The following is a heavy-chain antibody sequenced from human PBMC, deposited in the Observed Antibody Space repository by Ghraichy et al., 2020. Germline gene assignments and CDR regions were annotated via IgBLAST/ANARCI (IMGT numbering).Heavy chain of an antibody. CDR1: GDSISSYY. Sequence: SETLSLTCTVSGDSISSYYWSWIRQPPGEGLEYIGYIYYTGSTNYNPSLKSRVTISVHTSKNQFSPKLSSVTAADTAVYYCARGADETYYDILTGYYKGGLHFDFWGQGTLVTVSS. V-gene: IGHV4-59*01. D-gene: IGHD3-9*01. CDR3: ARGADETYYDILTGYYKGGLHFDF. J-gene: IGHJ4*02. CDR2: IYYTGST.